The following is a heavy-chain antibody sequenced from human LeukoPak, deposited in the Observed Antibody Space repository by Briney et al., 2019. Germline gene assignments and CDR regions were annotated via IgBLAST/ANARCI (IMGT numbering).Heavy chain of an antibody. V-gene: IGHV4-59*01. CDR1: GGSISGYY. CDR2: ISYSGST. CDR3: ARGNAN. Sequence: PSETLSLTCTVSGGSISGYYWSWIRQPPGKGLEWIGYISYSGSTNYNPSLKSRVTISVDTSKNLFFLKLTSVTAADTALYYCARGNANWGQGTLVTVSS. J-gene: IGHJ4*02.